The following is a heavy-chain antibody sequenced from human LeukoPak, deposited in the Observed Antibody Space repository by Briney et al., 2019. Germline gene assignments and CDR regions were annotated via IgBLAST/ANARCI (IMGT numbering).Heavy chain of an antibody. Sequence: GGSLRLSCAASGFTFSSYSMNWVRQAPGKGLEWVSYISSSSSTIYYADSVKGRFTISRDNSKNTLYLQMNSLRAEDTAVYYCAKTTPFSGSYFGAFDIWGQGTMVTVSS. J-gene: IGHJ3*02. CDR3: AKTTPFSGSYFGAFDI. V-gene: IGHV3-48*01. CDR2: ISSSSSTI. D-gene: IGHD1-26*01. CDR1: GFTFSSYS.